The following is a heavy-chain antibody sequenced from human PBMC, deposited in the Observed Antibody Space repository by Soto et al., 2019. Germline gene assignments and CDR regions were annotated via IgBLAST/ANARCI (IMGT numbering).Heavy chain of an antibody. D-gene: IGHD2-21*02. CDR3: ATPLNRIVVVTAALDY. CDR1: GFTFSSYA. V-gene: IGHV3-23*01. CDR2: ISGSGGST. Sequence: EVQLLESGGGLVQPGGSLRLSCAASGFTFSSYAMSWVRQAPGKGLEWVSAISGSGGSTYYADSVKGRFTISRDNSNNTLYLQMNSLRAEDTAVYYCATPLNRIVVVTAALDYWGQGTLVTVSS. J-gene: IGHJ4*02.